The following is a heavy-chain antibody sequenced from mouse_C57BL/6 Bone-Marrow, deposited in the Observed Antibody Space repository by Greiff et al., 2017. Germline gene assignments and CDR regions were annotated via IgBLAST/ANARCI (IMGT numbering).Heavy chain of an antibody. J-gene: IGHJ2*01. V-gene: IGHV1-55*01. CDR3: ARSGRSFDY. CDR2: IYPGSGST. Sequence: VQGVESGAELVKPGASVKMSCKASGYTFTSYWITWVKQRPGQGLEWIGDIYPGSGSTNYNEKFKSKATLTVDTSSSTAYMQLSSLTSEDSAVYYCARSGRSFDYWGQGTTLTVSS. D-gene: IGHD1-1*01. CDR1: GYTFTSYW.